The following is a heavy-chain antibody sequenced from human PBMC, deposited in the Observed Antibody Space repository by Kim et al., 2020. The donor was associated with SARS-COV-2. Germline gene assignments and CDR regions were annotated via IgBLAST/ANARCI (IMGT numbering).Heavy chain of an antibody. CDR2: IYTSGST. D-gene: IGHD1-26*01. CDR3: ARAGDGLYYYYYGMDV. J-gene: IGHJ6*02. CDR1: GGSISSGSYY. Sequence: SETLSLTCTVSGGSISSGSYYWSWIRQPAGKGLEWIGRIYTSGSTNYNPSLKSRVTISVDTSKNQFSLKLSSVTAADTAVYYCARAGDGLYYYYYGMDVWGQGTPVTVSS. V-gene: IGHV4-61*02.